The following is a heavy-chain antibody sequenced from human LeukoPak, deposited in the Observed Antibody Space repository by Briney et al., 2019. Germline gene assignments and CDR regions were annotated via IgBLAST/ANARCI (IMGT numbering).Heavy chain of an antibody. V-gene: IGHV3-33*01. J-gene: IGHJ6*02. CDR1: GFTFSSYG. Sequence: PGGSLRLSCAASGFTFSSYGMHWVRQAPSKGLEWVAVIWYDGSNKYYADSVKGRFTTSRDNSKNTLYLQMNSLRAEDTAVYYCARVRSAHYYGMDVWGQGTTVTVSS. CDR3: ARVRSAHYYGMDV. CDR2: IWYDGSNK.